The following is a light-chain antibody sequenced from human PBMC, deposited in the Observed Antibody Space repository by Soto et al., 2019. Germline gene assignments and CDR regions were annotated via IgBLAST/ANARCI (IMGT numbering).Light chain of an antibody. CDR2: DAS. CDR1: QSVSSY. CDR3: QQRSNWPPVLT. V-gene: IGKV3-11*01. J-gene: IGKJ4*01. Sequence: EIVLTQSPATLSLSPGERATLSCRASQSVSSYLAWYQQKPGQAPRLLIYDASNRATGIPARFSGSGSGTDFTLTISSLESEDFAVYYCQQRSNWPPVLTFGGGTKV.